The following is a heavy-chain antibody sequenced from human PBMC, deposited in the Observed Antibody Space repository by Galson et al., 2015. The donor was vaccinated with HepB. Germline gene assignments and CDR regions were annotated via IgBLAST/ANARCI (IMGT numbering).Heavy chain of an antibody. Sequence: CKASGYTFTGYYMHWVRQAPGQGLEWMGWINPNSGGTNYAQKFQGRVTMTRDTSISTAYMELSRLRSDDTAVYYCARGRLGYDSSGYYFDYWGQGTLVTVSS. D-gene: IGHD3-22*01. CDR3: ARGRLGYDSSGYYFDY. V-gene: IGHV1-2*02. J-gene: IGHJ4*02. CDR1: GYTFTGYY. CDR2: INPNSGGT.